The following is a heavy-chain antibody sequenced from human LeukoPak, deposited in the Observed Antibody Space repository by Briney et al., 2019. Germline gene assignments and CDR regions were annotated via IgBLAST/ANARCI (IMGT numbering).Heavy chain of an antibody. J-gene: IGHJ3*02. CDR1: GFTFRSYW. V-gene: IGHV3-74*01. CDR2: INSDGSST. CDR3: ARLLGYCSSTSCYAHAFDI. D-gene: IGHD2-2*01. Sequence: GGSLRLSCAASGFTFRSYWMHWVRQAPGKGLVWVSRINSDGSSTSYADSVKGRFTISRDNAKNTLYLQMNSLRAEDTAVYYCARLLGYCSSTSCYAHAFDIWGQGTMVTVSS.